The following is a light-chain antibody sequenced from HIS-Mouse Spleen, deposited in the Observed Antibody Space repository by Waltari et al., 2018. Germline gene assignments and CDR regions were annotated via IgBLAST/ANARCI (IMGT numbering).Light chain of an antibody. Sequence: SYELTQPPSVSVSPGQTARITCSGDALPKKYAYWYQQKSGQAPVLVIYEDSKRPSGIPARFSGSSSGTMATLTISGAQVEDEADYYCYSTDSSGNHKEVFGGGTKLTVL. CDR3: YSTDSSGNHKEV. CDR1: ALPKKY. CDR2: EDS. V-gene: IGLV3-10*01. J-gene: IGLJ2*01.